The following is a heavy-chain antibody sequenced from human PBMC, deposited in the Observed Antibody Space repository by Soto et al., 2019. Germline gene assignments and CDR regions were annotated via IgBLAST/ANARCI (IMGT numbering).Heavy chain of an antibody. D-gene: IGHD5-12*01. Sequence: PSQTLSLTCAISGASVSSSSAAWNWIRHSPARGLEWLGRTYYRSKWYNDYAVSVKSRITINPDTSKNQFSLQLNSVTPEDTAVYYCARGYSGYDGNWFDPWGQGTLVTVSS. J-gene: IGHJ5*02. CDR1: GASVSSSSAA. CDR3: ARGYSGYDGNWFDP. V-gene: IGHV6-1*01. CDR2: TYYRSKWYN.